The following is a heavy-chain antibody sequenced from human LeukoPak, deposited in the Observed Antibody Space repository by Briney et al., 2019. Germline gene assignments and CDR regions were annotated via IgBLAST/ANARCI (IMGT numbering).Heavy chain of an antibody. CDR2: IRCGGSDK. V-gene: IGHV3-30*02. D-gene: IGHD3-10*01. Sequence: GGSLRLSCAASGFAFSSYGMHWVRQARGKGLEGVAFIRCGGSDKYYVDSVKGRFTISRDNFKNTTYHLMNSLEPEDTAVYYCAKAETLFAWCGESPGYFPSWGQGTLVTVSS. J-gene: IGHJ4*02. CDR3: AKAETLFAWCGESPGYFPS. CDR1: GFAFSSYG.